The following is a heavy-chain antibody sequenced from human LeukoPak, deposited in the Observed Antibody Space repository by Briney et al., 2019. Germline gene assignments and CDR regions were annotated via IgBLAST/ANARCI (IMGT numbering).Heavy chain of an antibody. Sequence: SETLSLTCTVSGGSISSSSYYWGWIRQPPGKGLEWIGSIYYSGSTYYNPSLKSRVTISVDTSKNQFSLKLSSVTAADTAVYYCTAAADFSVFGSWGQGTLVTVSS. CDR2: IYYSGST. D-gene: IGHD6-13*01. CDR1: GGSISSSSYY. CDR3: TAAADFSVFGS. V-gene: IGHV4-39*01. J-gene: IGHJ5*02.